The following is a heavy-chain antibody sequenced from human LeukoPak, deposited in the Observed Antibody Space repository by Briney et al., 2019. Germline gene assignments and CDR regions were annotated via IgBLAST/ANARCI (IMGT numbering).Heavy chain of an antibody. CDR1: GYTFTTYD. D-gene: IGHD2-8*02. V-gene: IGHV1-8*01. Sequence: ASVTVSFKASGYTFTTYDINWVRQATGQGLAWMGWMNPNSANTGYAQKFQGRVTITRNTSISTAYMELNSLRSDDTAVYYCARARLVRGPVTPLYYFDYWGQGVLVTVSS. CDR3: ARARLVRGPVTPLYYFDY. J-gene: IGHJ4*02. CDR2: MNPNSANT.